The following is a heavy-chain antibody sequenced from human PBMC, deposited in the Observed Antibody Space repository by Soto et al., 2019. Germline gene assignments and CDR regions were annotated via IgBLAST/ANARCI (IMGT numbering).Heavy chain of an antibody. Sequence: GGSLRLSCSASGFTFSNYDMYWVRQAPGKGLEYVSAVSRNGEITYYADSVKGRFTISRDNSKNMVFLQMNSLKTEDTGIYYCTTDSYSSITVVRFDYWGQGTVVTVSS. J-gene: IGHJ4*02. CDR1: GFTFSNYD. CDR2: VSRNGEIT. CDR3: TTDSYSSITVVRFDY. V-gene: IGHV3-64*04. D-gene: IGHD2-21*01.